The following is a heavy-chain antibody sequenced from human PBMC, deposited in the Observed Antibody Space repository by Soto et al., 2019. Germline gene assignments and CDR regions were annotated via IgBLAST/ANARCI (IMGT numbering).Heavy chain of an antibody. J-gene: IGHJ6*02. V-gene: IGHV1-2*04. D-gene: IGHD3-3*01. CDR3: ARDGKKYYDFWSGYKPYGMDV. CDR1: GYTFTSYG. CDR2: INPNSGGT. Sequence: VASVKVSCKASGYTFTSYGISWVRQAPGQGLEWMGWINPNSGGTNYAQKFQGWVTMTRDTSISTAYMELSRLRSDDTAVYYCARDGKKYYDFWSGYKPYGMDVWGQGTTVTVS.